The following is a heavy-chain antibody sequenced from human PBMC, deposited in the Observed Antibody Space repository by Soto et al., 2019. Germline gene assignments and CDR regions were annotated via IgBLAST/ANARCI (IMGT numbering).Heavy chain of an antibody. Sequence: QVQLVESGGGVVQPGRSLRLSCAASGFTFSSYGMHWVRQAPGKGLEWVAVISYDGSNKYYADSVKGRFTISRDNSKNTLYLQMNSLRAEDTAVYYCAKDSSGYYHFDYWGQGTLVTVSS. CDR2: ISYDGSNK. CDR1: GFTFSSYG. CDR3: AKDSSGYYHFDY. D-gene: IGHD3-22*01. J-gene: IGHJ4*02. V-gene: IGHV3-30*18.